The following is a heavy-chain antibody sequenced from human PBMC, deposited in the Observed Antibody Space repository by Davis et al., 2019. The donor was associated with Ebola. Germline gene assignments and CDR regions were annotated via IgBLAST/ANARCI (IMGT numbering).Heavy chain of an antibody. J-gene: IGHJ5*01. CDR1: GSTISGHS. D-gene: IGHD4-11*01. V-gene: IGHV3-21*04. Sequence: PGGSLRLSCAASGSTISGHSMSWVRQAPGKGLQWVSSISTTSNTIYYADSVKGRFTISRDNAKNSLYLQMNSLRGEDTAVYYCARIDNSASFDSWGQGTLVTVSS. CDR2: ISTTSNTI. CDR3: ARIDNSASFDS.